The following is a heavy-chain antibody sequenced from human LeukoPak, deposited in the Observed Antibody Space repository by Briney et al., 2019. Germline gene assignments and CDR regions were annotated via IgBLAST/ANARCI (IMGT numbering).Heavy chain of an antibody. D-gene: IGHD2-15*01. Sequence: PGGSLRLSCAASGFTFSSYAMSWVRQAPGEGLEWVSAISGSGGSTYYADSVKGRFTISRDNSKNTLYLQMSSLRAEDTAVYYCATIVVVVAAAPFFDYWGQGTLVTVSS. V-gene: IGHV3-23*01. CDR1: GFTFSSYA. CDR2: ISGSGGST. CDR3: ATIVVVVAAAPFFDY. J-gene: IGHJ4*02.